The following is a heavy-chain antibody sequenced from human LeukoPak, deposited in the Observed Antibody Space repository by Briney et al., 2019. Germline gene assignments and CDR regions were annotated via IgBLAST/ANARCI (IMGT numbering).Heavy chain of an antibody. J-gene: IGHJ6*02. CDR3: ARLLSSGWYGYYGMDV. CDR2: ISSSGSTI. V-gene: IGHV3-11*01. D-gene: IGHD6-19*01. Sequence: PGGSLRLSCEVSGFGISNYWMTWVRQAPGKGLEWVSYISSSGSTIYYADSVKGRFTISRDNAKNSLYLQMNSLRAEDTAVYYCARLLSSGWYGYYGMDVWGQGTTVTVSS. CDR1: GFGISNYW.